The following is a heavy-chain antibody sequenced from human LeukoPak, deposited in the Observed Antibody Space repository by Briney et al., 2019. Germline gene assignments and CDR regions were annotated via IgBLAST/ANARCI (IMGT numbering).Heavy chain of an antibody. CDR1: GFTFTGYY. CDR2: ISAYNGNT. Sequence: ASVKVSCKTSGFTFTGYYIHWVRQAPGQGLEWMGWISAYNGNTNYAQKLQGRVTMTTDTSTSTAYMELRSLRSDDTAVYYCARGLALYSSGPFDYWGQGTLVTVSS. J-gene: IGHJ4*02. D-gene: IGHD5-18*01. CDR3: ARGLALYSSGPFDY. V-gene: IGHV1-18*04.